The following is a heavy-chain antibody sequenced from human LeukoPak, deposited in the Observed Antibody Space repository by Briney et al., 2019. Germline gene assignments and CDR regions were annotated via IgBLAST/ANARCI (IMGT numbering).Heavy chain of an antibody. CDR2: INPSGGGT. D-gene: IGHD3-16*01. CDR3: ARDGIMITFGGVVDY. Sequence: ASVKVSCKASGYTFTSYYMHWVRQAPGQGLEWMGIINPSGGGTSYAQKFQGRVTMTRDTSTSTVYMELSSLRSEDTAVYYCARDGIMITFGGVVDYWGQGTLVTVSS. J-gene: IGHJ4*02. CDR1: GYTFTSYY. V-gene: IGHV1-46*01.